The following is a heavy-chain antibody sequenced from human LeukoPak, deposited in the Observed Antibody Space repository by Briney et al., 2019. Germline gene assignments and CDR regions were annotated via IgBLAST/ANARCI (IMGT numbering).Heavy chain of an antibody. CDR2: IRYDGSNK. CDR3: AKDRRIVVVVAATPDAFDI. J-gene: IGHJ3*02. V-gene: IGHV3-30*02. D-gene: IGHD2-15*01. CDR1: GFTFSSYA. Sequence: GGSLRLSCAASGFTFSSYAMSWVRQAPGKGLEWVAFIRYDGSNKYYADSVKGRFTISRDNSKNTLYLQMNSLRAEDTAVYYCAKDRRIVVVVAATPDAFDIWGQGTMVTVSS.